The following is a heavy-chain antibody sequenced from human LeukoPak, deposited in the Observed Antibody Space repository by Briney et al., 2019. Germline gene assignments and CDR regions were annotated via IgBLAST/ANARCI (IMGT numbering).Heavy chain of an antibody. D-gene: IGHD6-13*01. CDR1: GFTFSSYS. CDR2: ISSSSSYI. CDR3: ARVSGYSSSWVFDY. Sequence: GRPLRLSCAASGFTFSSYSMNWVRQAPGKGLEWVSSISSSSSYIYYADSVKGRFTISRDNAKNSLYLQMNSLRAEDTAVYYCARVSGYSSSWVFDYWGQGTLVTVSS. V-gene: IGHV3-21*01. J-gene: IGHJ4*02.